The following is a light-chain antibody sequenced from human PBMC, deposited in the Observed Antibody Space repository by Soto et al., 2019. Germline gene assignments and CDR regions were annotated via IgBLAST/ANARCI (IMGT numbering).Light chain of an antibody. CDR1: QSVGSY. CDR2: DAS. CDR3: HHRGNWLFT. V-gene: IGKV3-11*01. J-gene: IGKJ5*01. Sequence: EIVLTQSPGTLSLSPGQRVTLSCRASQSVGSYLAWYQQKAGQPPRRLIYDASYRATSVPARFSGSGSGTDFSLTISALEPDDFAVYYCHHRGNWLFTFGQGTRLEIK.